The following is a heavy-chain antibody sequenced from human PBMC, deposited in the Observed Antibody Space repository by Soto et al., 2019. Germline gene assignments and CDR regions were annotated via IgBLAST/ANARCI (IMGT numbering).Heavy chain of an antibody. CDR3: ARHLAAGDY. V-gene: IGHV1-46*01. J-gene: IGHJ4*02. Sequence: QVQLVQSGAEVKKPGASVKVSCKASGYTFTSYHMHWVRQAPGQGLEWMGIINPSGGSTNYAQKFQGRFTMTRDTSTSTVYMDLSSLRSEDTAVYYCARHLAAGDYWGQGTVVTVSS. CDR1: GYTFTSYH. D-gene: IGHD6-13*01. CDR2: INPSGGST.